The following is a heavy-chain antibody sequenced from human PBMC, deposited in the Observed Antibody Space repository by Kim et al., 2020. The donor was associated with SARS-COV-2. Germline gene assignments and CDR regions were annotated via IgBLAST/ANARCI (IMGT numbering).Heavy chain of an antibody. V-gene: IGHV1-46*01. Sequence: ASVKVSCKAPGYTFTSYYIHWVRQAPGQGLEWLGIITPRDGTTYYAQKFQGRVTMTRDTSTSTGYMELSSLRSEDTAMYYCARVRTRVDGSSLNWVDTWGQGTLVTVSS. CDR3: ARVRTRVDGSSLNWVDT. CDR2: ITPRDGTT. D-gene: IGHD2-15*01. J-gene: IGHJ5*02. CDR1: GYTFTSYY.